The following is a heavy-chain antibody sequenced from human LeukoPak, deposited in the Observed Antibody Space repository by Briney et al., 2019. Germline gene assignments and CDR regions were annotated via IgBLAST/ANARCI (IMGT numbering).Heavy chain of an antibody. CDR3: ARGRGVSSYDAMDG. Sequence: GGSLRLSCAASGFTFTAHAMHWARQALGKGLEYVSTISTNGDTTYYADSVKGRFTISRDNSKNTLYLQMGSLRAEDKAVYYCARGRGVSSYDAMDGWGRGITVSVSS. V-gene: IGHV3-64*02. CDR1: GFTFTAHA. D-gene: IGHD2-15*01. CDR2: ISTNGDTT. J-gene: IGHJ6*02.